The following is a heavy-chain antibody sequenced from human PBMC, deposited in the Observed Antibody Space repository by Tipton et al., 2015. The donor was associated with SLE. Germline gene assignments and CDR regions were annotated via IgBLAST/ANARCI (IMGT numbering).Heavy chain of an antibody. CDR1: GYTFTSYG. J-gene: IGHJ3*02. CDR3: AREALTSYYDYIWGSYRRADAFDI. V-gene: IGHV1-18*01. D-gene: IGHD3-16*02. Sequence: QLVQSGAEVKKPGASVKVSCKASGYTFTSYGISWVRQAPGQGLEWMGWISTYNGNTNYAQKLQGRVTMTTDTSTSTAYMELRSLRSDDTAVYYCAREALTSYYDYIWGSYRRADAFDIWGQGTMVTVSS. CDR2: ISTYNGNT.